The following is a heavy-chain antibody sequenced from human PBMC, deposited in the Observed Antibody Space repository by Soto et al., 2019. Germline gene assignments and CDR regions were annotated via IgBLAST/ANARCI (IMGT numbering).Heavy chain of an antibody. Sequence: QVQLQESGPGLVKPSETLSLSCTVSGGSISSLSYYWDLIRQPPGKGLEWIGGVFFSGTTSYNPSLKSRVTVSVDTSKNQFSLKLTPLTAADTALYYCARSDAGGPLDYWGQGILVTVSS. CDR1: GGSISSLSYY. J-gene: IGHJ4*02. CDR2: VFFSGTT. V-gene: IGHV4-39*01. CDR3: ARSDAGGPLDY.